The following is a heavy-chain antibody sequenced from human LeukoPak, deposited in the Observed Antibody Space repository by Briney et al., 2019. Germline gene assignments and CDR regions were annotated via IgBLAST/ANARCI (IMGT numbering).Heavy chain of an antibody. V-gene: IGHV4-34*01. Sequence: SETLSLTCAVYGESFSGYYWGWIRQTPGKGLEWIGEINHSGSTNYNPSLKSRVTMSVDTSKNQFSLKLSSVTAADTAVYYCARDWRYYGSEYNWFDPWGQGTLVTVSS. J-gene: IGHJ5*02. D-gene: IGHD3-10*01. CDR3: ARDWRYYGSEYNWFDP. CDR1: GESFSGYY. CDR2: INHSGST.